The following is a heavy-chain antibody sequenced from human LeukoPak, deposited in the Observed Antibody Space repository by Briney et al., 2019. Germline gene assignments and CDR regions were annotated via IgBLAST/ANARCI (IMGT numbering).Heavy chain of an antibody. CDR1: GGSFSVYY. V-gene: IGHV4-34*01. D-gene: IGHD2-2*01. CDR3: ARDQLGKNY. J-gene: IGHJ4*02. Sequence: KPSETLSPTCAVHGGSFSVYYWSWIRQPPGKGLEWIGEINHSGNTNYSPSLKSRVTISVDTSKTQFSLKLTSVTAADTAVYYCARDQLGKNYWGQGTLVTVSS. CDR2: INHSGNT.